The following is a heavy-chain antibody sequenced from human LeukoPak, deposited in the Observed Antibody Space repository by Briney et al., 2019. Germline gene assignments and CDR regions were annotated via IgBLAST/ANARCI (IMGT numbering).Heavy chain of an antibody. CDR2: IYYTGTT. J-gene: IGHJ6*02. D-gene: IGHD4-17*01. CDR3: ARVDPQTTVPEGMDV. Sequence: PSGTLSLTCSVSGGSISTYHWSWIRQLPGKGLEWIGYIYYTGTTNYNPSLRSRVTISVDTSRNQFSLRLSSVTAADTAVYYCARVDPQTTVPEGMDVWGHGTTVIVSS. CDR1: GGSISTYH. V-gene: IGHV4-59*01.